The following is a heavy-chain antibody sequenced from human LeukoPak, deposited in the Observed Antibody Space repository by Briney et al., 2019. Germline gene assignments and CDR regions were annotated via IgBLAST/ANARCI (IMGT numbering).Heavy chain of an antibody. V-gene: IGHV4-34*01. CDR2: INHSGST. J-gene: IGHJ4*02. Sequence: SQTLSLTCAVYGGSFSGYYWSWIRQPPGKGLEWIGEINHSGSTNYNPSLKSRVTISVDTSKNQFSLKLSSVTAADTAVYYCARRASVLPLRYFAKARRGSFDYWGQGTLVTVSS. CDR1: GGSFSGYY. CDR3: ARRASVLPLRYFAKARRGSFDY. D-gene: IGHD3-9*01.